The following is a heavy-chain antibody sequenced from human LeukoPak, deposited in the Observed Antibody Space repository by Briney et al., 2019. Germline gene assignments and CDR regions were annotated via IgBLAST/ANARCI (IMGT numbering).Heavy chain of an antibody. Sequence: GGSLRLSCAASGFTFNTYSMNWVRQAPGRGLEWVAYISSSSSTIHYTDSVKGRFTISRDNTKNSLYLQMNSLRAEDTAVYYCAREFLGYWGQGTLVSVSS. CDR2: ISSSSSTI. D-gene: IGHD3-3*01. J-gene: IGHJ4*02. V-gene: IGHV3-48*04. CDR1: GFTFNTYS. CDR3: AREFLGY.